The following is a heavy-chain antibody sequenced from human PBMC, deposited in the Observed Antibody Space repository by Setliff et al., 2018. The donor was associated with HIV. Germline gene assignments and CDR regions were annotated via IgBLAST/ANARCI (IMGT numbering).Heavy chain of an antibody. Sequence: SETLSLTCTVSGASFTTHYWSLIRQPPGKGLEWIGCLSTSGSPNYNPSLKSRVTLSIDMSKNQFSLKMSSVTAADKAVYYCTRLAGGYADYWGQGTLVTVSS. CDR3: TRLAGGYADY. V-gene: IGHV4-4*09. CDR1: GASFTTHY. D-gene: IGHD5-12*01. J-gene: IGHJ4*02. CDR2: LSTSGSP.